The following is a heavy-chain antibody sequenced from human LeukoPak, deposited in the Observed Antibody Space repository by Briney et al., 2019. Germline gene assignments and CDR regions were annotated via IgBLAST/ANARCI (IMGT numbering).Heavy chain of an antibody. V-gene: IGHV1-18*01. D-gene: IGHD3-10*01. CDR2: ISAYNGNT. J-gene: IGHJ6*03. CDR1: GYTFTSYG. CDR3: ARGIMVRGVDTYYYYMDV. Sequence: ASVKVSCKASGYTFTSYGISWVRQAPGQGLEWMGWISAYNGNTNYAQKLQGRVTMTTDTSTSTAYMELSRLRSDDTAVYYCARGIMVRGVDTYYYYMDVWGKGTTVTISS.